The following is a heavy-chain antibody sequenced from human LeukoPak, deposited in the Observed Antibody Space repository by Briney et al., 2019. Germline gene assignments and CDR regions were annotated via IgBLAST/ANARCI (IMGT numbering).Heavy chain of an antibody. CDR3: ARYPLVSSTSEWLFAPSYYYYGMDV. Sequence: PSETLSLTCTVSGGSFSSSTYYWGWIRQPPGKGLEWIGSIYYSGSTYYNPSLKSRVTISVDTSKNQFSLKLSSVTAADTAVYYCARYPLVSSTSEWLFAPSYYYYGMDVWGQGTTVTVSS. V-gene: IGHV4-39*01. CDR2: IYYSGST. CDR1: GGSFSSSTYY. J-gene: IGHJ6*02. D-gene: IGHD3-3*01.